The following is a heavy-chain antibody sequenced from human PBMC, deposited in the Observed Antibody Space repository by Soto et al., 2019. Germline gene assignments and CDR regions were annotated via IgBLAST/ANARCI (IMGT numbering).Heavy chain of an antibody. J-gene: IGHJ4*02. CDR1: GFPFRSYA. V-gene: IGHV3-23*01. CDR2: ISGSGGYT. CDR3: ARDSSVFDY. Sequence: GGSLRLSCAASGFPFRSYAMSWVRQAPGKGLEWVSLISGSGGYTYYADSVKGRFTISRDNAKNTLYLQMNSLRAEDTAVYYCARDSSVFDYWGQGTLVTVSS.